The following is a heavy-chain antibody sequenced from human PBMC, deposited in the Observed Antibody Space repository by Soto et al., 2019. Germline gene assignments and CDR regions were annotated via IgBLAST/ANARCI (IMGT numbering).Heavy chain of an antibody. CDR2: INSDGSST. CDR1: GFTFSNSW. J-gene: IGHJ4*02. V-gene: IGHV3-74*01. D-gene: IGHD6-13*01. CDR3: ASGLVEYSSSWYDY. Sequence: EVQLVESGGGLVQPGGSLRLSCAASGFTFSNSWMHWVRQAPGKGLVWVSRINSDGSSTSYADSVKGRFTISRDNAKNTPYLQMNSLRAEDTAVYYCASGLVEYSSSWYDYWGQGTLVTVSS.